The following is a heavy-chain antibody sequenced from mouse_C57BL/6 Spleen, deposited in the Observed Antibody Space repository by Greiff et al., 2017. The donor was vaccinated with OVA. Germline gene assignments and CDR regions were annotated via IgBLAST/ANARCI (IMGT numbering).Heavy chain of an antibody. Sequence: EVKVEESGPGMVKPSQSLSLTCTVTGYSITSGYDWHWIRHFPGNKLEWMGYISYSGSTNYNPSLKSRISITHDTSKNHFFLKLNSVTTEDTATYYCATRRDWYFDVWGTGTTVTVSS. CDR1: GYSITSGYD. CDR3: ATRRDWYFDV. J-gene: IGHJ1*03. CDR2: ISYSGST. V-gene: IGHV3-1*01.